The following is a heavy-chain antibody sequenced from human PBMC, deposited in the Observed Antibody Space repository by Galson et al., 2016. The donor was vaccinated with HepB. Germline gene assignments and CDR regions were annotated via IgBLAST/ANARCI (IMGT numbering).Heavy chain of an antibody. J-gene: IGHJ4*02. V-gene: IGHV3-33*01. CDR2: VSYDGKNE. D-gene: IGHD5-24*01. CDR3: ARGTREFDF. Sequence: SLRLSCAASGFGFSDFATHWVRQAPGKGLEWLALVSYDGKNEVYRDSVKGRFSISRDNPTNTLYLQLSSLRAEDTAIYYCARGTREFDFWGQGTLVTVSS. CDR1: GFGFSDFA.